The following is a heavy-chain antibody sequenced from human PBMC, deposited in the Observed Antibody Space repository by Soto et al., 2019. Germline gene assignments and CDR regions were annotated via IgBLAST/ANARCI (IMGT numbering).Heavy chain of an antibody. CDR3: ARVGDRLGVYYYYGMDV. CDR1: GGTFSSYA. Sequence: SVKVSCKASGGTFSSYAISWVRQAPGQGLEWMGGIIPIFGTANYAQKFQGRVTITADESTSTAYMELSSLRSEDTAVYYCARVGDRLGVYYYYGMDVWGQGTTVTVSS. D-gene: IGHD3-10*01. CDR2: IIPIFGTA. J-gene: IGHJ6*02. V-gene: IGHV1-69*13.